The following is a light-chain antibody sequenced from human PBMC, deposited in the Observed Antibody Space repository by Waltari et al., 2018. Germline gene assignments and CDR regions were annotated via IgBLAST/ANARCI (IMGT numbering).Light chain of an antibody. CDR1: ESISSY. J-gene: IGKJ2*01. CDR2: SES. V-gene: IGKV1-39*01. Sequence: DIEMTQSPSSLSASVGDRVTITCRASESISSYLNWYQQKPGKAPKVLTYSESTLQSGVPLRFSGSRSGTEFTLTISSLQPEDFATYYCQQSYGIPYTFGRGTKVEIK. CDR3: QQSYGIPYT.